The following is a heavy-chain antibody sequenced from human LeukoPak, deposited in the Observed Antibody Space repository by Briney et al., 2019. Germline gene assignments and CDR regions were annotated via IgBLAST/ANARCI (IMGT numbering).Heavy chain of an antibody. Sequence: SSETLSLTCTVSGVSITSLYWSWIRQPPGKGLEWIGYIYFSGSTNYNPSLKSRVTVSLDTTKNQVSLKLSSVSAADTAVYYCASTGYCIGGSCYSNYFDHWGQGTLVTVSS. CDR2: IYFSGST. D-gene: IGHD2-15*01. V-gene: IGHV4-59*08. CDR1: GVSITSLY. CDR3: ASTGYCIGGSCYSNYFDH. J-gene: IGHJ4*02.